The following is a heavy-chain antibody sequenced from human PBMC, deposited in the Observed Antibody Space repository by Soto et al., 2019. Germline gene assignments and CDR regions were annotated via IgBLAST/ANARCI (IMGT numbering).Heavy chain of an antibody. D-gene: IGHD2-15*01. V-gene: IGHV1-69*02. Sequence: QVQLVQSGAEVKKPGSSVKVSCKASGGSSSRHTINWVRQAPGQGLEWIGSMIYILGITNYAQKFQGRVTTTTHKCTRPAYMELRGLKSTHTAVYYRERHINEGYADSADGRRNHWGQGPLVPVSS. J-gene: IGHJ5*02. CDR3: ERHINEGYADSADGRRNH. CDR2: MIYILGIT. CDR1: GGSSSRHT.